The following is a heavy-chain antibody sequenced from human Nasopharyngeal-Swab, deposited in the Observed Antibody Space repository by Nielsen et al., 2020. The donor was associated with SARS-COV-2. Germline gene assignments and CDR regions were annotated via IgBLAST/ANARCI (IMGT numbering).Heavy chain of an antibody. J-gene: IGHJ4*02. CDR3: AKDLGVESPLWFDY. V-gene: IGHV3-23*01. CDR1: GFTFSSYA. CDR2: ISGSGGST. Sequence: GESLKISCTASGFTFSSYAMSWVRQAPGKGLEWVSEISGSGGSTYYAEYVKGRLTISSDNSKNTLYLQMSSLRAEDTAMYHCAKDLGVESPLWFDYWGQGTLLTVSS. D-gene: IGHD4-23*01.